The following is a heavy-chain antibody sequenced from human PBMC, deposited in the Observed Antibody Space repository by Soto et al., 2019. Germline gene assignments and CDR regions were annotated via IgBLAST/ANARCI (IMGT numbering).Heavy chain of an antibody. V-gene: IGHV1-69*06. CDR3: ARDSVGRIGVDYGGNPRGGVGGMDV. D-gene: IGHD4-17*01. J-gene: IGHJ6*02. CDR1: GGTFSSYA. Sequence: SVKVSCKASGGTFSSYAISWVRQAPGQGLEWMGGIIPIFGTANCAQKFQGRVTITADKSTSTAYMELSSLRSEDTAVYYCARDSVGRIGVDYGGNPRGGVGGMDVWGQGTTVTSP. CDR2: IIPIFGTA.